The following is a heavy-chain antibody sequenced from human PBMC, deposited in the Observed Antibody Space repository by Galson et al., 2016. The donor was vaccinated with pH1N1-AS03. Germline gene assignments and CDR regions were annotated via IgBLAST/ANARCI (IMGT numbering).Heavy chain of an antibody. CDR1: GFTFNSYG. Sequence: SVKVSCKASGFTFNSYGINWVRQAPGQGLEWMGWISGYNGNTKSAQKLQGRVTMTTDTSRRTAYMEVRGLRYDDTAVYYCARFLGTYDMDVWGQGTTVTVSS. J-gene: IGHJ6*01. CDR3: ARFLGTYDMDV. CDR2: ISGYNGNT. V-gene: IGHV1-18*01. D-gene: IGHD7-27*01.